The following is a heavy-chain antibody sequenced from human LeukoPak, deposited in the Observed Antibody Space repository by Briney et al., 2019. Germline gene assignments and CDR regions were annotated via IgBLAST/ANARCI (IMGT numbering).Heavy chain of an antibody. CDR1: GGSISSSSYY. CDR3: ARGPYSYDSSGAFDI. J-gene: IGHJ3*02. Sequence: SETLSLTCTVSGGSISSSSYYWGWIRQPPGKGLEWIGSISYSGSTYYNPSLKSRVTISVDTSKNQFSLKLSSVTAADTAVYFCARGPYSYDSSGAFDIWGQGTMVTVSS. V-gene: IGHV4-39*07. D-gene: IGHD3-22*01. CDR2: ISYSGST.